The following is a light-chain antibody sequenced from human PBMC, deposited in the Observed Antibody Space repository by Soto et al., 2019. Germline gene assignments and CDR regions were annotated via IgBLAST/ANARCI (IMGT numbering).Light chain of an antibody. J-gene: IGKJ2*01. CDR1: QSVSSS. V-gene: IGKV3-11*01. CDR3: QQRSNWPRT. Sequence: EIVLTQSPATLSLSPGERATLSCSASQSVSSSLAWYQQKPGQAPRLLIYDASNRATDIPARFSGSASGTDLTLTINSLEPEDFAVYYCQQRSNWPRTFGQGTKLEI. CDR2: DAS.